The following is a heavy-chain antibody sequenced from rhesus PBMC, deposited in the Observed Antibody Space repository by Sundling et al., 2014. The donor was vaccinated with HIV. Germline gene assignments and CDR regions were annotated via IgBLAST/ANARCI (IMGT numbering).Heavy chain of an antibody. CDR3: TREDWGGNY. CDR2: INPKTSAT. Sequence: QVQLVQSGAEVRKPGSSVKVSCKGSGYRFTDFNIYWVRQTPGQGLEWMGEINPKTSATNFARKFQGRVTMTRDTSTTTAYMELSSLMSEDTAIYYCTREDWGGNYWGQGVLVTVSS. CDR1: GYRFTDFN. D-gene: IGHD3-34*01. J-gene: IGHJ4*01. V-gene: IGHV1-138*01.